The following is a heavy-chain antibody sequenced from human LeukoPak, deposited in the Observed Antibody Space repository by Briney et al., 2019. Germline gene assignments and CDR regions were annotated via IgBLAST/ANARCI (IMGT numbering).Heavy chain of an antibody. CDR2: MNPNSGNT. D-gene: IGHD4-23*01. J-gene: IGHJ6*02. Sequence: GASVKVSCKASGYTFTSYDINWVRQATGQGLEWMGWMNPNSGNTGYAQKFQGRVTMTRNTSISTAYMELSSLRSEDTAVYYCARDQYGGAHYYYGMDVWGQGTTVTVSS. CDR3: ARDQYGGAHYYYGMDV. V-gene: IGHV1-8*01. CDR1: GYTFTSYD.